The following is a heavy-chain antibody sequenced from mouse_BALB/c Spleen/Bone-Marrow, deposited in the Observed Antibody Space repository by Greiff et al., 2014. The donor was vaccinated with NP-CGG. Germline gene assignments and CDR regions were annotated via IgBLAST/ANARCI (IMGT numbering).Heavy chain of an antibody. CDR3: GRGDDYDGDFDR. CDR2: INPYNGDT. CDR1: GYSFTGYF. V-gene: IGHV1-37*01. D-gene: IGHD2-4*01. Sequence: ESGPELVKPGASVKISCKASGYSFTGYFMNWVKQSHGKSLEWIGRINPYNGDTFYNQKFKGKATLTVDKSSSTAHMEFLSLTSEDSAVYYCGRGDDYDGDFDRWGQGTTLTVSS. J-gene: IGHJ2*01.